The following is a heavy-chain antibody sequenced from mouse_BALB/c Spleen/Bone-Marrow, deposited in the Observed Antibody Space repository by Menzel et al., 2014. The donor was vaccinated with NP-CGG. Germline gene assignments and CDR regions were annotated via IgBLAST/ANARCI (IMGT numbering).Heavy chain of an antibody. V-gene: IGHV5-6-4*01. CDR3: TRDLYDGYYYYAMDY. CDR1: GFTFSSYT. Sequence: DVHLVESGGGLAKPGGSQKLSCAASGFTFSSYTMSWVRQTPEKRLKWVATISSGGSYTYYPDSVKGRFTISRDNAKNTLYLQMSSLKSEDTAMYYCTRDLYDGYYYYAMDYWGQGTSVTVSS. J-gene: IGHJ4*01. D-gene: IGHD2-3*01. CDR2: ISSGGSYT.